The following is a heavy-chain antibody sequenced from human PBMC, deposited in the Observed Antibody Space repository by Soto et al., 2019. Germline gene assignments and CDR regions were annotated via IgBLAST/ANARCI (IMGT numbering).Heavy chain of an antibody. V-gene: IGHV3-11*01. D-gene: IGHD6-13*01. J-gene: IGHJ4*02. CDR1: GFTFSDYY. Sequence: PGGSLRLSCAASGFTFSDYYMSWIRQAPGKGLEWVSYISSSGSTIYYADSVKGRFTISRDNAKNSLYLQMNSLRAEDTAVYYCARSRLAAAASLYYFDYWGQGTLVTVSS. CDR2: ISSSGSTI. CDR3: ARSRLAAAASLYYFDY.